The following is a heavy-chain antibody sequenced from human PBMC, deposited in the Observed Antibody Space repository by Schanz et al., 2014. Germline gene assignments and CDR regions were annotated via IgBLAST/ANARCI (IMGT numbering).Heavy chain of an antibody. Sequence: EVQLVESGGGLIQPGGSLRLSCAASGYTVSSNYMSWVRQAPGKGLEWVSVIYNGGGGRTYYADSVKGRFTISSDNSKNTVFLQMNSLRAEDTAVYYCARGGATRFDYWGQGTLVTVSS. J-gene: IGHJ4*02. CDR1: GYTVSSNY. V-gene: IGHV3-53*01. CDR2: IYNGGGGRT. D-gene: IGHD1-26*01. CDR3: ARGGATRFDY.